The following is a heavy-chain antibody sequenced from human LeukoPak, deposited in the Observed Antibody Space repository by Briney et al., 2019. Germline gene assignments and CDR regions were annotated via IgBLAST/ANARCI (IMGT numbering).Heavy chain of an antibody. V-gene: IGHV3-30*02. CDR2: IRYDGSNK. Sequence: GGSLRLSCAASGFTFSSYGMHCVRQAPAKGLEWVAFIRYDGSNKYYADSVKGRFTISRDNAKNSLYLQMNSLRAEDTAVYYCASDIYYEDAFDIWGQGTMVTVSS. CDR1: GFTFSSYG. J-gene: IGHJ3*02. D-gene: IGHD3-22*01. CDR3: ASDIYYEDAFDI.